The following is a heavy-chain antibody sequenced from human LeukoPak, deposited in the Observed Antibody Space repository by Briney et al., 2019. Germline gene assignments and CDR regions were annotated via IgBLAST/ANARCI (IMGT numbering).Heavy chain of an antibody. CDR2: IYYSGST. V-gene: IGHV4-39*01. Sequence: PSETLSLTCTVSGGSISSSSYYWGWIRQPPGKGLEWIGSIYYSGSTYSNPSLKSRVTISVDTSNNQFSLKLSSVTAADTAVYYYARHYSYCSGGSCYSSPRWRYWGQGTLVTVSS. D-gene: IGHD2-15*01. CDR1: GGSISSSSYY. J-gene: IGHJ4*02. CDR3: ARHYSYCSGGSCYSSPRWRY.